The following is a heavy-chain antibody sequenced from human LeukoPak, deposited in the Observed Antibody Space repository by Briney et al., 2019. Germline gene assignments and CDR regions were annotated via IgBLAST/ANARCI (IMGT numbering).Heavy chain of an antibody. D-gene: IGHD4-17*01. J-gene: IGHJ4*02. CDR1: GFTVSSNY. CDR3: ARLNNDYGDYGGVFFDY. CDR2: IYSGGST. V-gene: IGHV3-53*04. Sequence: GGSLRLSCPPSGFTVSSNYMLLVRQAPGPGLESGSVIYSGGSTSYAHYVKRRFTSPRHNSMNTLYLQMNSLRAEDTAVYYCARLNNDYGDYGGVFFDYWGQGTLVTVSS.